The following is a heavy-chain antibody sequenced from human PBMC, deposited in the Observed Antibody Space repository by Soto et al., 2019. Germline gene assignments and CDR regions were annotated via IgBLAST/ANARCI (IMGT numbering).Heavy chain of an antibody. V-gene: IGHV1-2*04. J-gene: IGHJ6*02. CDR2: INPNSGGT. CDR1: GYTFTGYY. Sequence: QVQLVQSGAEVKKPGASVKVSCKASGYTFTGYYMHWVRQAPGQGLEWMGWINPNSGGTNYAQKFEGWVTMTSDTSISTAYMELSRLRSDDTAVYYCARGPTYSSSYYSHYYCMDVWGQGTKVTVSS. D-gene: IGHD6-6*01. CDR3: ARGPTYSSSYYSHYYCMDV.